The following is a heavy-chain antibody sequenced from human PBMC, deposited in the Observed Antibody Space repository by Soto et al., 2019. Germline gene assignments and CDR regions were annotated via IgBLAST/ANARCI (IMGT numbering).Heavy chain of an antibody. CDR2: IIPIFGTA. Sequence: QVQLVQSGAEVKKPGSSVKVSCKASGGTFSSYAISWVRQAPGLGLEWMGGIIPIFGTANYAQKFQGRVTITADESTSTAYMELSSLRSEDTAVYYCARDGCSGGSCYSYYYYGMDVWGQGTTVTVSS. CDR3: ARDGCSGGSCYSYYYYGMDV. CDR1: GGTFSSYA. D-gene: IGHD2-15*01. J-gene: IGHJ6*02. V-gene: IGHV1-69*01.